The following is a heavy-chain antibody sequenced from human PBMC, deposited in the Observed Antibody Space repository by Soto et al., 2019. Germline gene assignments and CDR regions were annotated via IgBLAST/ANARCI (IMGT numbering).Heavy chain of an antibody. D-gene: IGHD5-18*01. CDR2: INHSGST. CDR3: ACIFSGGYSDGFYYYGMDV. Sequence: PSDTLSLTCAVYGGSFSGYYWTWIRQPPGTGLEWIGEINHSGSTNYNPSLKSRVTISVDTSKNQFSLKLTSVTAADTAVYYCACIFSGGYSDGFYYYGMDVWGQGTTVTVSS. V-gene: IGHV4-34*01. J-gene: IGHJ6*02. CDR1: GGSFSGYY.